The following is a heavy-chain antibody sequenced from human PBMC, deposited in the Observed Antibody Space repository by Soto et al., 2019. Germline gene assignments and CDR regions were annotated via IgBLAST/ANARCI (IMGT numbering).Heavy chain of an antibody. D-gene: IGHD2-15*01. J-gene: IGHJ4*02. CDR1: GFSLSTTGVG. CDR2: IYWDNDK. CDR3: AHRLCDSSCYWDVGFFDY. Sequence: QITLKESGPTLVKPTQTLTLTCTFSGFSLSTTGVGVGWIRQPPGKALECLAFIYWDNDKRYSPSLKSRLSVTKDTYKNQVVLTMTNMDPVDTGTYYCAHRLCDSSCYWDVGFFDYWGQGSLVTVSS. V-gene: IGHV2-5*02.